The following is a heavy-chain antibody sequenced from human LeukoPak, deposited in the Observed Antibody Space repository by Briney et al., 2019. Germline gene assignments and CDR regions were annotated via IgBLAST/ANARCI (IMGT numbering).Heavy chain of an antibody. J-gene: IGHJ4*02. CDR2: INHSGST. CDR1: GGSFSGHY. D-gene: IGHD3-22*01. Sequence: PSGTLSLTCAVYGGSFSGHYWSWIRQPPGKGLEWIGEINHSGSTNYNPSLKSRVAISVDTSKNQFSLKLSSVTAADTAVYYCATNPYYYDSSGSDYWGQGTLVTVSS. CDR3: ATNPYYYDSSGSDY. V-gene: IGHV4-34*01.